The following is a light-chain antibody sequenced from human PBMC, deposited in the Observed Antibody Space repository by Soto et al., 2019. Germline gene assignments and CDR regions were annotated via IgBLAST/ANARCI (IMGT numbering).Light chain of an antibody. V-gene: IGKV1-6*01. CDR1: QGIRND. CDR3: LQDYNYPPT. CDR2: AAS. Sequence: AIQMTQSPSSLSASVGDRVTITCRASQGIRNDLGWYKQKPGKAPKLLIYAASSLQSGVPSRFSGSGSGTDFTLTISSLQPEDFSTYYCLQDYNYPPTFGQGTKLEIK. J-gene: IGKJ2*01.